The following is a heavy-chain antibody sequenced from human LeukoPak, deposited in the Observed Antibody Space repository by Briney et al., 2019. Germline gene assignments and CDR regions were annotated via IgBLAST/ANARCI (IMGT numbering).Heavy chain of an antibody. Sequence: PSETLSLTCSVSGGSNTSHFWSWIRQPPGKGLEWIGYIHYSGSTNYNPSLKSRVTISPDTSKNQLFLKLNSVTAADTAVYYCARLVWLGESPGSWFDSWGQGTLVTVSS. CDR2: IHYSGST. D-gene: IGHD3-10*01. CDR1: GGSNTSHF. V-gene: IGHV4-59*11. CDR3: ARLVWLGESPGSWFDS. J-gene: IGHJ5*01.